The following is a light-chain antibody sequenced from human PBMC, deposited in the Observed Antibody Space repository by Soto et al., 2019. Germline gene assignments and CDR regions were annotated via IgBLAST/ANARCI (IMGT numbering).Light chain of an antibody. CDR3: HPFATSPLRP. CDR2: GAS. CDR1: QSISTN. Sequence: DKAKLSCRASQSISTNLAWYQQRPGQAPRLLIYGASTRATGISVRFSGSGSGTEFTLTISILSSEDFAIYYCHPFATSPLRPFAEGTKVDIK. J-gene: IGKJ1*01. V-gene: IGKV3-15*01.